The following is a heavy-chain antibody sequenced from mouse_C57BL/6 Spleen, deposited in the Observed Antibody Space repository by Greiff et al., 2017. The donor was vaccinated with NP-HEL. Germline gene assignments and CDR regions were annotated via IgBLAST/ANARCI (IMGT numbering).Heavy chain of an antibody. V-gene: IGHV1-69*01. CDR1: GYTFTSYW. CDR2: IDPSDSYT. D-gene: IGHD1-1*01. CDR3: ARRRGSSYAMDY. Sequence: QVQLQQPGAELVMPGASVKLSCKASGYTFTSYWVHWVKQRPGQGLEWIGEIDPSDSYTNYNQKFKGKSTLTVDKSSSTAYMQLSSLTSEDSAVYYCARRRGSSYAMDYWGQGTLVTVSA. J-gene: IGHJ3*01.